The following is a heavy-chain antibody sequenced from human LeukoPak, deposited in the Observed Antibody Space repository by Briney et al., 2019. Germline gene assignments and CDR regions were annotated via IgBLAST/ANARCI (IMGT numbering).Heavy chain of an antibody. D-gene: IGHD5-18*01. J-gene: IGHJ4*02. CDR1: GYTLTELS. Sequence: GASVKASCKVSGYTLTELSMHWVRQAPGKGLEWMGGFDPEDGETIYAQKFQGRVTMTEDTSTDTTYMELSSLRSEDTAVYYCATVGYSYGPEHNYYFDYWGQGTLVTVSS. CDR2: FDPEDGET. CDR3: ATVGYSYGPEHNYYFDY. V-gene: IGHV1-24*01.